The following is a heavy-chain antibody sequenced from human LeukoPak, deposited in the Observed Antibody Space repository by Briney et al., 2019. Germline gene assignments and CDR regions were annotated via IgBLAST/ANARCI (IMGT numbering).Heavy chain of an antibody. CDR1: GGSFSGYY. CDR2: INHSGST. V-gene: IGHV4-34*01. CDR3: ARDPVYSSGWYSDDY. Sequence: SETLSLTCAVYGGSFSGYYWSWIRQPPGKGLEWIGEINHSGSTNYNPSLKSRVTMSVDTSKNQFSLKLSSVTAADTAVYYCARDPVYSSGWYSDDYWGRGTLVTVSS. J-gene: IGHJ4*02. D-gene: IGHD6-19*01.